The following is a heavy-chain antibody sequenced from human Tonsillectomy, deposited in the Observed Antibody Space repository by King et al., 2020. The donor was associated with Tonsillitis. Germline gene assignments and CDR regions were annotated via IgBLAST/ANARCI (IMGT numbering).Heavy chain of an antibody. Sequence: VQLVESGGGLVKPGGSLRLSCAASGFTISSYSMNWVRQAPGKGLEWVSSISPSGNYIYYADSLKGRFTISRDNAKNSLYLQMNSLRAEDTAVYYCASRPYDPYGMDVWGQGTTVPVSS. D-gene: IGHD3-3*01. CDR3: ASRPYDPYGMDV. V-gene: IGHV3-21*01. CDR2: ISPSGNYI. J-gene: IGHJ6*02. CDR1: GFTISSYS.